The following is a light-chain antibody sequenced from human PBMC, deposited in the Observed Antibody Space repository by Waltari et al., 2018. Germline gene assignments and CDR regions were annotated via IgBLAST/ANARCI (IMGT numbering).Light chain of an antibody. J-gene: IGLJ3*02. CDR2: KAT. V-gene: IGLV8-61*01. CDR1: SGSLSTTSS. Sequence: QTVVTQEPSLSVSPGGTVTTTCALSSGSLSTTSSATWYQQTPGQDPRTLGYKATARSSGVPDRFSGSILGNTAALTITGAQADDESDYYCALYMGSGIWVFGGGTRLTVL. CDR3: ALYMGSGIWV.